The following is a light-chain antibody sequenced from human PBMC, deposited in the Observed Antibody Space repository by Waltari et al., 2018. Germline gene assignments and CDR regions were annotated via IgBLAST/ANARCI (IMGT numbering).Light chain of an antibody. CDR2: RNN. J-gene: IGLJ2*01. Sequence: QSVLSQPPSASGTPGQRVTISCSGSNYNIGYNFVYWYHQLPGTAPKLLIYRNNQRPSGVPDRFSGSKSGTSASLAISGLRSEDEADYYCASWDGSLGGVIFGGGTKLTVL. CDR3: ASWDGSLGGVI. V-gene: IGLV1-47*01. CDR1: NYNIGYNF.